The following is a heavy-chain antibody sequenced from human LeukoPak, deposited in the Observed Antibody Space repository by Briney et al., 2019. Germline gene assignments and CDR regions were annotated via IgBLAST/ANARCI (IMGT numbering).Heavy chain of an antibody. Sequence: SVKASCKASGGTFSSYAISWVRQAPGQGLEWMGGIIPIFGTANYAQKFQGRVTITADESTSTAYMELSSLRSKDTAVYYCARAGSGELLPNYYFDYWGQGTLVTVSS. CDR2: IIPIFGTA. CDR3: ARAGSGELLPNYYFDY. CDR1: GGTFSSYA. D-gene: IGHD1-26*01. J-gene: IGHJ4*02. V-gene: IGHV1-69*01.